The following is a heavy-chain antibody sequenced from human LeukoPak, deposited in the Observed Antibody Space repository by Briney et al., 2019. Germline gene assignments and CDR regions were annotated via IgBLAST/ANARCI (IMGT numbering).Heavy chain of an antibody. V-gene: IGHV4-39*02. J-gene: IGHJ2*01. CDR1: GGSISSSSYY. CDR2: IYTSGST. CDR3: ARDDRSYEGAHDYAGWYFDL. D-gene: IGHD5-12*01. Sequence: SETLSLTCTVSGGSISSSSYYWGWIRQPPGKGLEWIGRIYTSGSTNYNPSLKSRVTISVDTSKNHFSLKLNSVTAADTAVYYCARDDRSYEGAHDYAGWYFDLWGRGTLVTVSS.